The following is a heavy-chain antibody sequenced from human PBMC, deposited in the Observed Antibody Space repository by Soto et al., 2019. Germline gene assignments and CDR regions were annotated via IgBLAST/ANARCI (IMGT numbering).Heavy chain of an antibody. CDR2: IYYSGST. J-gene: IGHJ4*02. CDR1: GGSISSGGYY. Sequence: PSETLSLTCTVSGGSISSGGYYWSWIRQHPGKGLEWIGYIYYSGSTYYNPSLKSRVTISVDTSKNQFSLKLSSVTAADTAVYYCARAHNARDSSSWYYFDYWGQGTLVTVS. V-gene: IGHV4-31*03. CDR3: ARAHNARDSSSWYYFDY. D-gene: IGHD6-13*01.